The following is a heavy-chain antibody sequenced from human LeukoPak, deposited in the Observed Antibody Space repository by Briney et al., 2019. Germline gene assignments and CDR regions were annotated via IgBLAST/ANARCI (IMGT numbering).Heavy chain of an antibody. J-gene: IGHJ4*02. CDR1: GYSFTTYW. V-gene: IGHV5-10-1*01. CDR3: ARHAKAYGSSCDY. Sequence: GEALKISFKGSGYSFTTYWISWVRPMPGKGVEWMGRIDPSDSYTNYSPSFQGHVTISADKSFSTAYLQWTSLKASDTAMYYCARHAKAYGSSCDYWGQGTLVTVSS. CDR2: IDPSDSYT. D-gene: IGHD6-13*01.